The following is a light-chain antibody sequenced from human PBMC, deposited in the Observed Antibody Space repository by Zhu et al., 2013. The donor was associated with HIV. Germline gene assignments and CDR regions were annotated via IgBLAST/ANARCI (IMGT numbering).Light chain of an antibody. CDR1: QSVSIW. CDR2: DAS. CDR3: QQYHSYWT. J-gene: IGKJ1*01. Sequence: DIQMTQFPSSLSASVGDRVTITCLASQSVSIWLAWYQQKPGKAPKLLIYDASTLQSGVPSRFSGSGSGTEFTLTINNLQPDDFATYYCQQYHSYWTFGQGTKMEI. V-gene: IGKV1-5*01.